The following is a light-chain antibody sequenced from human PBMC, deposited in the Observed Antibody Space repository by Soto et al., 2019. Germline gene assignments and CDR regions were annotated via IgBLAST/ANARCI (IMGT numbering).Light chain of an antibody. V-gene: IGKV3-15*01. CDR1: QSVSSN. Sequence: EIVMTQSPATLSVSPGERATLSCRASQSVSSNLAWYQQKPGQAPRLLFYGSSTRATGVPARFTGSGSGTDFTLTISSLQSEDFVVYYCQQSNNWPYTFGQGTKLEIK. J-gene: IGKJ2*01. CDR2: GSS. CDR3: QQSNNWPYT.